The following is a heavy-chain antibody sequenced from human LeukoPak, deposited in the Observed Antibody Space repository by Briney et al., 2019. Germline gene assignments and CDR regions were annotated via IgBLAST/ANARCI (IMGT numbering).Heavy chain of an antibody. Sequence: GALRLSCAASGFTFSSYAMSWVRQAPGEGLEWVSAISGSGGSTYYADSVKGRFTISRDNSKNTLYLQMNSLRAEDTAVYYCVFGRRWWPHDAFDIWGQGTMVTVSS. V-gene: IGHV3-23*01. CDR1: GFTFSSYA. CDR3: VFGRRWWPHDAFDI. CDR2: ISGSGGST. J-gene: IGHJ3*02. D-gene: IGHD5-24*01.